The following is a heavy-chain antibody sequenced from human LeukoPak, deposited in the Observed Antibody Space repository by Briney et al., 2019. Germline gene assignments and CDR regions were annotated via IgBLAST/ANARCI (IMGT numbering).Heavy chain of an antibody. CDR1: GFTFSTYV. Sequence: GGSLRLSCAASGFTFSTYVMSWVRQAPGKGLEWVSGISGSGDNTYYADSVKGRFTVSRDNSKNTLYLQMNSLRAEDTAIYYCAKGSGYDTDFDYWGQGPLVTVSS. CDR3: AKGSGYDTDFDY. CDR2: ISGSGDNT. J-gene: IGHJ4*02. D-gene: IGHD3-9*01. V-gene: IGHV3-23*01.